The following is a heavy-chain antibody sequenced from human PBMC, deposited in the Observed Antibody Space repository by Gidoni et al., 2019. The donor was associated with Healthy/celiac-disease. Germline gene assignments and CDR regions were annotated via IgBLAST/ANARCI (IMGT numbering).Heavy chain of an antibody. D-gene: IGHD4-17*01. Sequence: EVQLVESGGGLVKPGGSLRLSCAASGLTFSNAWMSWVRQAPGKGLEWVGRIKSKTDGETTDYAAPVKGRFTISRDDSKNTLYLQMNSLKTEDTAVYYCTTSPVTTADYWGQGTLVTVSS. J-gene: IGHJ4*02. CDR2: IKSKTDGETT. CDR3: TTSPVTTADY. CDR1: GLTFSNAW. V-gene: IGHV3-15*01.